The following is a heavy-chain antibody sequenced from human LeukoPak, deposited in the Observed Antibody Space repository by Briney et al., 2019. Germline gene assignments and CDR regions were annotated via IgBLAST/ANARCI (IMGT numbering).Heavy chain of an antibody. V-gene: IGHV4-31*03. J-gene: IGHJ6*02. D-gene: IGHD2-21*01. CDR2: IYYSGST. CDR1: GGSISSGGYY. CDR3: ARDRSKIEYCGGDCGMDV. Sequence: PSETLSLTCTVSGGSISSGGYYWSWIRQHPGKGPEWIGYIYYSGSTYYNPSLKSRVTISVDTSKNQFSLKLSSVTAADTAVYYCARDRSKIEYCGGDCGMDVWGQGTTVTVSS.